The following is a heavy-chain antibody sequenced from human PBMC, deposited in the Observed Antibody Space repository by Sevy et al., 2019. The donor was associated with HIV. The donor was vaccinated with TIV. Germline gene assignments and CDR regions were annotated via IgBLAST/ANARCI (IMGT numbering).Heavy chain of an antibody. CDR1: GYTFTSYG. CDR3: ARKIEDYVWGGYRYPDGLDV. Sequence: ASVKVSCKASGYTFTSYGISWVRQAPGQGLEWMGWISAYKGNTNYAQKLQGRVTMTTDTSTGTAKMELRSQRHDDTAGDYAARKIEDYVWGGYRYPDGLDVWGQGTTVTVSS. CDR2: ISAYKGNT. V-gene: IGHV1-18*01. J-gene: IGHJ6*02. D-gene: IGHD3-16*02.